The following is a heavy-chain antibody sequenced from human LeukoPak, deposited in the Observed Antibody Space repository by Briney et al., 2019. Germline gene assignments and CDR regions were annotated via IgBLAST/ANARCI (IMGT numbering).Heavy chain of an antibody. CDR2: IYYSGST. V-gene: IGHV4-59*01. Sequence: SETLSLTCTVSGGSISSYYWSWIRQPPGKGLEWIGDIYYSGSTNYNPSLKSRVTISVDTPKNQCSLKLSSVTAADTAVYYCARDQGFAAFDIWGQGTMVTVSS. J-gene: IGHJ3*02. CDR1: GGSISSYY. CDR3: ARDQGFAAFDI.